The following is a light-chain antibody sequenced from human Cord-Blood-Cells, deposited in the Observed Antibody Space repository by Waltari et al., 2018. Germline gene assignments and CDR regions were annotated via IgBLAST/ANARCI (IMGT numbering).Light chain of an antibody. CDR3: CSYAGSSTWV. CDR2: EVS. J-gene: IGLJ3*02. CDR1: SSDVGSYNL. V-gene: IGLV2-23*02. Sequence: QSALTQPASVSGSPGQSITISCTGTSSDVGSYNLVSWYQQHPSKAPKLMIFEVSKRPSGVSNRFSGSKSGNTASRTISGLQAEDEADYYCCSYAGSSTWVFGGGTKLTVL.